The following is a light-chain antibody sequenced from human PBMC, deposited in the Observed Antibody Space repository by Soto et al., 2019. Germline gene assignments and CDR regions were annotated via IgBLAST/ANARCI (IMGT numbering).Light chain of an antibody. CDR3: SSYTSSTTAV. Sequence: QSALTQPASVSGSPGQSITISCTGTSSDVGGYDYVSWYQQHPGKAPKLMIYDVSIRPSGVSNRFSGSKSGNTASLTISGVQAEDEADYYCSSYTSSTTAVFGGGTQLTVL. V-gene: IGLV2-14*01. CDR2: DVS. J-gene: IGLJ7*01. CDR1: SSDVGGYDY.